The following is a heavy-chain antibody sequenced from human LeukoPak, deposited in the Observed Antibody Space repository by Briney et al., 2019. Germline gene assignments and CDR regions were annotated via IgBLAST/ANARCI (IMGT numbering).Heavy chain of an antibody. V-gene: IGHV4-39*07. Sequence: PSETLSLTCTVSGGSISSSSYYWGWIRQPPGKGLEWIGSIYYSGSTYYNPSLKSRVTISVDTSKNQFSLKLSSVTAADTAVYYCARGERHLGPYCSGGSCYYGMDVWGQGTTVTVSS. J-gene: IGHJ6*02. CDR1: GGSISSSSYY. CDR3: ARGERHLGPYCSGGSCYYGMDV. CDR2: IYYSGST. D-gene: IGHD2-15*01.